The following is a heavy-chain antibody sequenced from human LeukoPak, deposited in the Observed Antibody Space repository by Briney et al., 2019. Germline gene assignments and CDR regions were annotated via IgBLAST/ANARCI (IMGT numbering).Heavy chain of an antibody. J-gene: IGHJ4*02. V-gene: IGHV1-69*04. D-gene: IGHD4-23*01. CDR1: GCTFSSYA. CDR2: IIPILGIA. Sequence: SVKVSCKASGCTFSSYAISWVRQAPGQGLEWMGRIIPILGIANYAQKFQGRVTITADKSTSTAYMELSSVRSGDTAVYYCARVSGGTDDYWGQGTLVTVSS. CDR3: ARVSGGTDDY.